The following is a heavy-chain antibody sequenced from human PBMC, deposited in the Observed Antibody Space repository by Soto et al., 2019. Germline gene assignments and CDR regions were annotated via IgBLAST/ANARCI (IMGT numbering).Heavy chain of an antibody. V-gene: IGHV1-2*04. J-gene: IGHJ5*02. CDR1: GYTFTGYY. D-gene: IGHD6-13*01. CDR2: INPNSGGT. CDR3: ARAVGYSSSWYSRHNWFDP. Sequence: ASVKGSCKASGYTFTGYYMHWVRQAPGQGLEWMGWINPNSGGTNYAQKFQGWVTMTRDTSISTAYMELSRLRSDDTAVYYCARAVGYSSSWYSRHNWFDPWGQGTPVTVS.